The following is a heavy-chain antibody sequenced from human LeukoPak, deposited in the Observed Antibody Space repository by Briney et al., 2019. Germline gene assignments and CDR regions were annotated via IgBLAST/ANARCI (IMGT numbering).Heavy chain of an antibody. CDR1: GGSISSSSYY. CDR2: IYYSGST. CDR3: ASSYMVRGVIKAFDY. Sequence: KTSETLSLTCTVSGGSISSSSYYWGWIRQPPGKGLEWIGSIYYSGSTYYNPSLKSRVTISVDTSKNQFSLKLSSVTAADTAVYYCASSYMVRGVIKAFDYWGQGTLVTVSS. V-gene: IGHV4-39*07. D-gene: IGHD3-10*01. J-gene: IGHJ4*02.